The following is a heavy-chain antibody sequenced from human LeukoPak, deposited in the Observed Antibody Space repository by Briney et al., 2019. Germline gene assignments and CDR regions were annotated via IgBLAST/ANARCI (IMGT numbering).Heavy chain of an antibody. CDR2: IYYSGST. D-gene: IGHD5-24*01. Sequence: SETLSLTCTVSGGSISSYYWSWIRQPPGKGLEWIGYIYYSGSTNYNPSLKSRVTISVDTSKNQFSLKLSSVTVADTAVYYCARGDGYNWRYFDYWGQGTLVTVSS. V-gene: IGHV4-59*01. CDR1: GGSISSYY. J-gene: IGHJ4*02. CDR3: ARGDGYNWRYFDY.